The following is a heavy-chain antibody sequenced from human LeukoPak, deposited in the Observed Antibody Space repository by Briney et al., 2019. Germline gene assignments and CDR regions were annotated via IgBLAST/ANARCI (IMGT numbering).Heavy chain of an antibody. V-gene: IGHV4-34*01. CDR2: INHSGST. D-gene: IGHD4-17*01. J-gene: IGHJ5*02. CDR3: ARGLNMTTVTTLT. Sequence: PSETLSLTRAVYGGSFSGYYWSWIRQPPGKGLEWIGEINHSGSTNYNPSLKSRVTISVDTSKNQFSLKLSSVTAADTAVYYCARGLNMTTVTTLTWGQGTLVTVSS. CDR1: GGSFSGYY.